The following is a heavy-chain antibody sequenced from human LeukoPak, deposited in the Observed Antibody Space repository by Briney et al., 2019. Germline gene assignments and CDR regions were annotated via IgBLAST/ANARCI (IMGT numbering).Heavy chain of an antibody. CDR2: INHSGST. V-gene: IGHV4-34*01. D-gene: IGHD6-6*01. Sequence: SQTLSLTCAVFGGSFSGYYWSWTRHPPGKGLEWIGEINHSGSTNYNPSLKSRVTISVDTSKNQFSLKLSSVTAADTAVYYCATSYSSSSWIDPWGQGTLVTVSS. J-gene: IGHJ5*02. CDR1: GGSFSGYY. CDR3: ATSYSSSSWIDP.